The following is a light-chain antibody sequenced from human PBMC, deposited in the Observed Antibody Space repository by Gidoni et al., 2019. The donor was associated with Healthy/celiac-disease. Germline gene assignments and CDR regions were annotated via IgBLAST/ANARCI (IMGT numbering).Light chain of an antibody. Sequence: QSVLTQPPSVSGAPAQRVTISCTGSSSNIGAGYDVHWYQQLPGTAPKLLIYGNSNRPSGVPDRFSGSKSGTSASLAITGLQAEDEADYYCQSYDSSLSGCVFGGGTKLTVI. CDR3: QSYDSSLSGCV. CDR2: GNS. V-gene: IGLV1-40*01. CDR1: SSNIGAGYD. J-gene: IGLJ2*01.